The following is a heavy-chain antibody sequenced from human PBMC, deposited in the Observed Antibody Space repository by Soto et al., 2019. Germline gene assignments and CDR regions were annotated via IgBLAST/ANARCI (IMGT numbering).Heavy chain of an antibody. Sequence: PGGSLRLSCAASGFTFSSFAMSWVRQAPEKGLEWVTGISGSGRSTFYADSVKGRFTISRDNSKNTLYLQMNSLRAEDTAVYYFASDDAANAHITIDYWGEGVLVTV. D-gene: IGHD1-20*01. V-gene: IGHV3-23*01. CDR3: ASDDAANAHITIDY. CDR1: GFTFSSFA. CDR2: ISGSGRST. J-gene: IGHJ4*02.